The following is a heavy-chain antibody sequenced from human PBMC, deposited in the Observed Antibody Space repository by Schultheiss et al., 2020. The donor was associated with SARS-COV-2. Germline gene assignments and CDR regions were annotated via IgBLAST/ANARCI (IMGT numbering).Heavy chain of an antibody. CDR3: ARDWRDIVVVVAATLHSGGMDV. D-gene: IGHD2-15*01. CDR2: INPSGGST. CDR1: GYTFTSYY. V-gene: IGHV1-46*01. Sequence: ASVKVSCKASGYTFTSYYMHWVRQAPGQGLEWMGIINPSGGSTSYAQKFQGRVTMTRNTSISTAYMELSSLRSEDTAVYYCARDWRDIVVVVAATLHSGGMDVWGQGTTVTVSS. J-gene: IGHJ6*02.